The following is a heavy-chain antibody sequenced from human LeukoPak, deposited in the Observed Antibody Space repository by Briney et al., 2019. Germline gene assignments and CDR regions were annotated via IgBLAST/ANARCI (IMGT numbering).Heavy chain of an antibody. CDR3: ARGYDPGLDYGGAPDY. CDR1: GFTFSSYS. J-gene: IGHJ4*02. CDR2: ISSSSSYI. Sequence: PGGSLRLSCAASGFTFSSYSMNWVRQAPGKGLEWVSSISSSSSYIYYADSVKGRFTISRDNAKNSLYLQMNSLRAEDTAVYYCARGYDPGLDYGGAPDYWGQGTLVTVSS. D-gene: IGHD4-23*01. V-gene: IGHV3-21*01.